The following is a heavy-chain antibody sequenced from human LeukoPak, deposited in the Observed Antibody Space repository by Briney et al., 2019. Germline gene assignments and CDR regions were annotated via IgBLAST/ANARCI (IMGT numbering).Heavy chain of an antibody. Sequence: GGSLRLSCAASGFTFSSYSMNWVRQAPGKGLEWVSSISSSSSYIYYADSVKGRFTISRDNAKNSLYLQMNSLRAEDTAVYYWVPITYYYDSSGYLGYWGQGTLVTVSS. J-gene: IGHJ4*02. CDR2: ISSSSSYI. V-gene: IGHV3-21*01. CDR3: VPITYYYDSSGYLGY. D-gene: IGHD3-22*01. CDR1: GFTFSSYS.